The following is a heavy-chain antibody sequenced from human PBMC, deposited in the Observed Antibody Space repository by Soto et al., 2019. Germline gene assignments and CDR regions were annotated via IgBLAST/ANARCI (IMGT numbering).Heavy chain of an antibody. CDR2: ISSSSNYI. J-gene: IGHJ4*02. CDR1: GFTFSTYT. Sequence: GGSLILSCAASGFTFSTYTMSWVRQAPGKGLEWVSSISSSSNYIYYADSVKGRFTISRDNAKNSLYLQMNSLRAEDTAVYYCARVGAYRDFDYWGQGTLVTVSS. D-gene: IGHD1-26*01. CDR3: ARVGAYRDFDY. V-gene: IGHV3-21*01.